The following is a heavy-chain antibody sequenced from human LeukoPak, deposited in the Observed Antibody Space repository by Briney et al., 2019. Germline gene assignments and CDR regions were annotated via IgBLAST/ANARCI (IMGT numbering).Heavy chain of an antibody. J-gene: IGHJ4*02. D-gene: IGHD5-18*01. CDR3: ASDLGLAAMVTGYFDY. CDR2: INHNGNVN. CDR1: GFTFSSYW. Sequence: PGGSLRLSCAASGFTFSSYWMNWARQAPGKGLEWVASINHNGNVNYYVDSVKGRFTISRDNAKNSLYLQMNSLRAEDTAVYYCASDLGLAAMVTGYFDYWGQGTLVTVSS. V-gene: IGHV3-7*03.